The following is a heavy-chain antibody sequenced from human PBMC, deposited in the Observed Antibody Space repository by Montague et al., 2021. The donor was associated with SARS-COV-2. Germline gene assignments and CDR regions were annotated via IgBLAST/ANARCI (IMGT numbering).Heavy chain of an antibody. V-gene: IGHV4-34*01. J-gene: IGHJ4*02. Sequence: SETLSLTCAVYGGSFSDYYWSWIRQPPGKGLEWIGEINHRGISKYNTSLKSRVSISLDTSKNQFSLYLSSVTAADTAVYYCAGGGTRDIVLVPSALDYWGRGIPVTVSS. CDR1: GGSFSDYY. CDR3: AGGGTRDIVLVPSALDY. D-gene: IGHD2-2*01. CDR2: INHRGIS.